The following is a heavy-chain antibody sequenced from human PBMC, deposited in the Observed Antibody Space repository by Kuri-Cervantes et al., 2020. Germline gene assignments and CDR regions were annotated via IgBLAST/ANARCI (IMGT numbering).Heavy chain of an antibody. CDR1: GFTFSSYA. D-gene: IGHD3-22*01. CDR3: ATEVCYYDTSGSLYRGAFDI. V-gene: IGHV3-23*01. CDR2: ISGSGGST. Sequence: GESLKISCAASGFTFSSYAMSWVRQAPGKGLEWVSAISGSGGSTYYADSVKGRFTISRDNSKNTLYLQMNSLRAEDTAMYYCATEVCYYDTSGSLYRGAFDIWGQGTMVTDSS. J-gene: IGHJ3*02.